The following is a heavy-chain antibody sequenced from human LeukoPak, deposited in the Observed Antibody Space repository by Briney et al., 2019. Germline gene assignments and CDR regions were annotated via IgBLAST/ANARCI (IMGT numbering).Heavy chain of an antibody. V-gene: IGHV3-23*01. CDR2: ITASGGST. D-gene: IGHD1-1*01. CDR3: ARDYPTSGIVTIFDY. CDR1: GFTFSSYA. J-gene: IGHJ4*02. Sequence: GGSLRLSCVASGFTFSSYAMSWVRQAPGKGLEWVSSITASGGSTYCADSVKGRFTISRDNSKNTLYLQMSSLRAEDTAVYYCARDYPTSGIVTIFDYWGQGTLVTVSS.